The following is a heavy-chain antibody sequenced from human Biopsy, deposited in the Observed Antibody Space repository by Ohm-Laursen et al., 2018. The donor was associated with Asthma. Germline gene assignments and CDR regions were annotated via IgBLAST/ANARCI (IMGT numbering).Heavy chain of an antibody. Sequence: SLRLSCTASGFNFGNYAMAWVRQAPGKGLEWVSTISGSSIIIHYGGSVKGRFTISRDNSKNTMYLVMNSLRPEDTAVYYCARGESFSMASGSWFDPWGQGTLVTVSS. CDR2: ISGSSIII. CDR1: GFNFGNYA. J-gene: IGHJ5*02. CDR3: ARGESFSMASGSWFDP. V-gene: IGHV3-23*01. D-gene: IGHD2/OR15-2a*01.